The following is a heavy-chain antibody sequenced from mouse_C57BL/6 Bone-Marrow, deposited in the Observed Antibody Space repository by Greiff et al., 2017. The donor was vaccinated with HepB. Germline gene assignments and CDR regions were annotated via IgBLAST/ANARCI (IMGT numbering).Heavy chain of an antibody. CDR2: SRNKANDYTT. CDR3: AREWAYGNAMDY. CDR1: GFTFSDFY. D-gene: IGHD1-1*01. J-gene: IGHJ4*01. V-gene: IGHV7-1*01. Sequence: EVQLVESGGGLVQSGRSLRLSCATSGFTFSDFYMEWVRQAPGKGLEWIAASRNKANDYTTEYSASVKGRFIVSRDTSQSILYLQMNALRAEDTAMYYCAREWAYGNAMDYWGQGTSVTVSS.